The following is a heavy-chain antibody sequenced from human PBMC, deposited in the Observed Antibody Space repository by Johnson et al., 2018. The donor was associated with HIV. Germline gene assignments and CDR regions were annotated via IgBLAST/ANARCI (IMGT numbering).Heavy chain of an antibody. CDR3: ARGASDDSSGYRILGYAFDI. CDR2: INSDGSST. CDR1: GFTFSSYW. Sequence: DVQLVESGGGLVQPGGSLRLSCAASGFTFSSYWMHWVRQAPGKGLVWVSRINSDGSSTSYAASVKGRFTISRDNSKNTLYLQMNSLRAGDTAVYYCARGASDDSSGYRILGYAFDIWGQGTMVTVSS. V-gene: IGHV3-74*01. D-gene: IGHD3-22*01. J-gene: IGHJ3*02.